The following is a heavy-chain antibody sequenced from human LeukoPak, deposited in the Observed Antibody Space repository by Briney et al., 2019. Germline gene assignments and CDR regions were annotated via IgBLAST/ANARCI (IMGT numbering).Heavy chain of an antibody. CDR1: GFTFSSYA. Sequence: PGGSLRLSCAASGFTFSSYAMHWVRQAPGKGLEWVAVISYDGSNKYYADSVKGRFTISRDNSKNTLYLQMNSLRAEDTAVYYCARGFLYDYVWGSYGFHDYWGQGTLVTVSS. CDR3: ARGFLYDYVWGSYGFHDY. D-gene: IGHD3-16*01. J-gene: IGHJ4*02. V-gene: IGHV3-30*04. CDR2: ISYDGSNK.